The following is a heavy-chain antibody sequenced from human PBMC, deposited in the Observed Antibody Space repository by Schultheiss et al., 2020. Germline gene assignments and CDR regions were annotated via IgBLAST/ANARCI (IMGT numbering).Heavy chain of an antibody. CDR1: GFTFSSYA. J-gene: IGHJ6*03. D-gene: IGHD1/OR15-1a*01. Sequence: GSLRLSCAASGFTFSSYAMSWVRQPPGKGLEWIGSIYYSGSTYYNPSLKSRVTISVDTSKNQFSLKLSSVTAADTAVYYCARVNTDIYYMDVWGKGTTVTVSS. CDR2: IYYSGST. CDR3: ARVNTDIYYMDV. V-gene: IGHV4-39*07.